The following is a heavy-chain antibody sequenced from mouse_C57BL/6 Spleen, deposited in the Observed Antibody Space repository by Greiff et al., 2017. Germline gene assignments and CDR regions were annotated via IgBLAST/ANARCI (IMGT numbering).Heavy chain of an antibody. CDR1: GYSITSGYY. CDR3: AMEDNYAMDY. V-gene: IGHV3-6*01. Sequence: EVQLQESGPGLVKPSQSLSLTCSVTGYSITSGYYWNWIRQFPGNKLEWMGYISNDGSNNYNPSLKNRISITRDTSKNQFFLKLNSVTTEDTATYYCAMEDNYAMDYWGQGTSVTVSS. CDR2: ISNDGSN. J-gene: IGHJ4*01.